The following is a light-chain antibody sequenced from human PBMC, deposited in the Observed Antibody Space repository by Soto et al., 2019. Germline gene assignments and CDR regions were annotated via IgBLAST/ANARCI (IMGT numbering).Light chain of an antibody. CDR2: ATS. Sequence: EVVLTQSPATLSLSPGEGATLSCRASQSIGNYLAWYQQKPGQAPRLLIYATSNRATGIPARFSGSGSGTDFTLTISSLEPEDFAVYYCQQYGSSLYTFGQGTKLEIK. CDR1: QSIGNY. CDR3: QQYGSSLYT. J-gene: IGKJ2*01. V-gene: IGKV3-11*01.